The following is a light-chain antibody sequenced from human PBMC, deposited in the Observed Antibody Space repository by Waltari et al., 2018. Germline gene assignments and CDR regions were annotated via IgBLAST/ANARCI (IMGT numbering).Light chain of an antibody. V-gene: IGLV2-23*02. J-gene: IGLJ2*01. Sequence: QSALTQPASVSGSPGQSTTLSCSGTSSDVGSYTLFSWYQQPPGKAPKVIIYEVTKRPSGVSNRFSGSKSGNTASLTISGLQAEDEAEYFCCSFAGSVTFVVFGGGTKVTVL. CDR3: CSFAGSVTFVV. CDR1: SSDVGSYTL. CDR2: EVT.